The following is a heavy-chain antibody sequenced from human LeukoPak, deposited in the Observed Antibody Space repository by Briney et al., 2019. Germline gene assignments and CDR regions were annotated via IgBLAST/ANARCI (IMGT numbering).Heavy chain of an antibody. V-gene: IGHV3-74*01. CDR2: INSDGSST. CDR1: GFTFSSYW. J-gene: IGHJ4*02. Sequence: GGSLRLSCAASGFTFSSYWMHWVRQAPGKGLVWVSRINSDGSSTSYADSVKGRFTISRDNAKNTLYLQMNSLRAEDTAVYYCASGQYYDFWSGYSRTSGYWGQGTLVTVSS. CDR3: ASGQYYDFWSGYSRTSGY. D-gene: IGHD3-3*01.